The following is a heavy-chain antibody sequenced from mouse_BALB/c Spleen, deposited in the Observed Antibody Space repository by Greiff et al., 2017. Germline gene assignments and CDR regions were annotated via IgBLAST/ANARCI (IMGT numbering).Heavy chain of an antibody. CDR1: GYTFTSYW. Sequence: EVQLQQSGPELVKPGASVKMSCKASGYTFTSYWMHWVKQRPGQGLEWIGAIYPGNSDTSYNQKFKGKAKLTAVTSTSTAYMELSSLTNEDSAVYYCTRGDGNYWFAYWGQGTLVTVSA. D-gene: IGHD2-1*01. V-gene: IGHV1-5*01. CDR3: TRGDGNYWFAY. CDR2: IYPGNSDT. J-gene: IGHJ3*01.